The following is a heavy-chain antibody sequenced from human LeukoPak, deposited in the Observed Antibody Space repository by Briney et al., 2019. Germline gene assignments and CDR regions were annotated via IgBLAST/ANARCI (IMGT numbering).Heavy chain of an antibody. V-gene: IGHV3-53*01. J-gene: IGHJ4*02. CDR1: GFTVSSSH. CDR3: TKHQVRSHDY. CDR2: IYSGGNT. D-gene: IGHD2-2*01. Sequence: GGSLRLSCAVSGFTVSSSHMSWVRQAPGKGLEWVSIIYSGGNTYYADSVKGRFTISRDNSKSTLYLQMSSLRAEDTAIYYCTKHQVRSHDYWGQGTLVTVSS.